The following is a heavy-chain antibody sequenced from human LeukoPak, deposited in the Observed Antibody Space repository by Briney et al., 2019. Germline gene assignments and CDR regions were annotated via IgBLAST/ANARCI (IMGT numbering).Heavy chain of an antibody. CDR3: ANLGYFSGGSCYFSSYYYGMDV. CDR1: GFTFNTYA. V-gene: IGHV3-23*01. CDR2: ISGSGGST. D-gene: IGHD2-15*01. J-gene: IGHJ6*02. Sequence: GGSLRLSCAASGFTFNTYAMSWVRQAPGKGLEWVSAISGSGGSTYYADSVKGRFTISRDNSKNTLYLQMNSLRAEDTAVYYCANLGYFSGGSCYFSSYYYGMDVWGQGTTGTGSS.